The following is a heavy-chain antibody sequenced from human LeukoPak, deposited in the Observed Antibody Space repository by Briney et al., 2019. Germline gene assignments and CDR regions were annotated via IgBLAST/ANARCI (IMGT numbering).Heavy chain of an antibody. D-gene: IGHD3-3*01. J-gene: IGHJ3*02. CDR2: IYVGDSDI. CDR1: GYSFTNYW. CDR3: ARRGIFGAALDAFDI. Sequence: GESLKISCKGSGYSFTNYWIGWVRQMPGKGLEWMGIIYVGDSDIRYSPSFQGQVTISADKSISTAYLQWASLKASDTAMYYCARRGIFGAALDAFDIWGQGTMVTVSS. V-gene: IGHV5-51*01.